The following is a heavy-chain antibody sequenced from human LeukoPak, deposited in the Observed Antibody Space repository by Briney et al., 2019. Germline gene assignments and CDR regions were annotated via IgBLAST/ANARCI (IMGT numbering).Heavy chain of an antibody. CDR2: INHSGST. Sequence: PSETLSLTCAVYGGSFSGYYWSWIRQPPGKGLEWIGEINHSGSTNYSPSLKSRVTISVDTSKNQFSLKLSSVTAADTAVYYCARIYDSSGYYLRYFDYWGQGTLVTVSS. CDR1: GGSFSGYY. V-gene: IGHV4-34*01. CDR3: ARIYDSSGYYLRYFDY. D-gene: IGHD3-22*01. J-gene: IGHJ4*02.